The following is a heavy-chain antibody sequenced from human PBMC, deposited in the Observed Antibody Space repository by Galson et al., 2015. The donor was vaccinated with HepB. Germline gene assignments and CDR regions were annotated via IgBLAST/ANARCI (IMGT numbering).Heavy chain of an antibody. CDR1: GCTFSTYD. CDR2: MSPNSGNT. CDR3: ARNLPRTGDFDF. J-gene: IGHJ4*02. D-gene: IGHD7-27*01. V-gene: IGHV1-8*01. Sequence: SVKVSCKASGCTFSTYDINWVRQATGQGLEWMGWMSPNSGNTGYAQEFRDRVTMTRDTSISTAYLELNSLRAEDTAVYYCARNLPRTGDFDFWGQGTLVTVSS.